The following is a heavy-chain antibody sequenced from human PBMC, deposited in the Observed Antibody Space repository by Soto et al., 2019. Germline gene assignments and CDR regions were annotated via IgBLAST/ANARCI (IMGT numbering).Heavy chain of an antibody. V-gene: IGHV3-30*18. CDR3: AKDTAVQLGFDY. J-gene: IGHJ4*02. CDR2: ISYDGSNK. D-gene: IGHD1-1*01. Sequence: QVQLVESGGGVVQPGRSLRLSCAASGFTFSSYGMHWVRQAPGKGLERVAVISYDGSNKYYADSVKGRFTISRDNSKNTLYLQMNSLRAEDTAVYYCAKDTAVQLGFDYWGQGTLVTVSS. CDR1: GFTFSSYG.